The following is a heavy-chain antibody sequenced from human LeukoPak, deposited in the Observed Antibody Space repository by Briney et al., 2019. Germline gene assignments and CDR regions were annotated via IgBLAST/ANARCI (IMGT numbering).Heavy chain of an antibody. V-gene: IGHV3-48*03. J-gene: IGHJ3*02. D-gene: IGHD3-10*01. CDR1: GFTFSSYE. CDR3: AKGYGSGSLRAFDI. Sequence: GGSLRLSCAASGFTFSSYEMNWVRQAPGKGLEWVSYISSSGSTIYYADSVKGRFTISRDNAKNSLYLQMNSLRAEDTALYYCAKGYGSGSLRAFDIWGQGTMVTVSS. CDR2: ISSSGSTI.